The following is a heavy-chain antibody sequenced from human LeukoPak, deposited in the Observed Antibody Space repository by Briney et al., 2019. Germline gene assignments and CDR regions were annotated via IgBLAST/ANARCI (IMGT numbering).Heavy chain of an antibody. CDR1: GGTFSSYA. J-gene: IGHJ4*02. D-gene: IGHD2-21*01. V-gene: IGHV1-69*13. Sequence: SVKVSCKASGGTFSSYAISWVRQAPGQGLEWMGGIIPIFGTANYAQKFQGRVTITADESTSTAYMELSSLRSEDTAVYYCAREVPYCGGDCYDYWGQGTLVTVSS. CDR3: AREVPYCGGDCYDY. CDR2: IIPIFGTA.